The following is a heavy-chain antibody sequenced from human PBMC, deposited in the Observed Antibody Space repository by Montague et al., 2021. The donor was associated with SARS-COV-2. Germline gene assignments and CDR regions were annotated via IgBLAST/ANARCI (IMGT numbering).Heavy chain of an antibody. J-gene: IGHJ3*02. CDR2: IHHSGGT. V-gene: IGHV4-34*01. CDR3: ARTGLGAYDILTGYTVNAFDM. D-gene: IGHD3-9*01. Sequence: SETLSLTCAVYGGSFSNYYWSWIRQPPGEGLQWIGEIHHSGGTNYNPSLKSRVTISVDTSKNQFSLKLSSVTAADTAVYYCARTGLGAYDILTGYTVNAFDMWGQGTMVTVSS. CDR1: GGSFSNYY.